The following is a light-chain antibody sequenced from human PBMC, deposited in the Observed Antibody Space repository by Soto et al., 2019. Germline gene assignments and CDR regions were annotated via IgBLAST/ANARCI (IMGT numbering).Light chain of an antibody. Sequence: DIHMTQTPASLSASLVDIVTLSCRASQNVNRFLNWYQQKPGKAPKLLIYGADRLQSGVPSRFSGSGSGTDFTLTISSLEPEDFATYFCQQSYSNSPVTFGQGTKVDIK. V-gene: IGKV1-39*01. J-gene: IGKJ1*01. CDR2: GAD. CDR3: QQSYSNSPVT. CDR1: QNVNRF.